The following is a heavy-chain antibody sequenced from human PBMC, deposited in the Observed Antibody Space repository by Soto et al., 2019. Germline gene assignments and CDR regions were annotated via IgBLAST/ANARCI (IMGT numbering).Heavy chain of an antibody. CDR1: GGSISSGGYS. V-gene: IGHV4-30-2*01. CDR3: ARESRSSRYDSRGYSQFWFCDL. D-gene: IGHD3-22*01. CDR2: IYQSGST. Sequence: QLQLQESGSGLVKPSQTLSLTCAVSGGSISSGGYSWSWIRQPPGKGLEWIGYIYQSGSTYYNPSLQGRANIPGAWSKHQFPLDLRSVTAADTAVYYGARESRSSRYDSRGYSQFWFCDLWGRGTLVTVSS. J-gene: IGHJ2*01.